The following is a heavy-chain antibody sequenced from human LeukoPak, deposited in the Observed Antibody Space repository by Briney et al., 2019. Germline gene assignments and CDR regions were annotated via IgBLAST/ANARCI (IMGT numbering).Heavy chain of an antibody. V-gene: IGHV3-23*01. J-gene: IGHJ3*02. Sequence: GGSLRLSCAASGFTFSSYAMSWVRQAPGKGLEWVSAISGSGGSTYYADSVKGRFTISRDNSKNTLYLQMNSLRAEDTAVYYCAKDRRYCSGGSCSFDAFDIWGQGTMVTVSS. CDR1: GFTFSSYA. CDR2: ISGSGGST. CDR3: AKDRRYCSGGSCSFDAFDI. D-gene: IGHD2-15*01.